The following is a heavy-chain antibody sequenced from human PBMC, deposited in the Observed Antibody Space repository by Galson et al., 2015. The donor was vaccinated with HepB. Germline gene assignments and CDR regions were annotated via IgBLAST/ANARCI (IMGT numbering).Heavy chain of an antibody. J-gene: IGHJ6*02. CDR2: ISYDGSNK. Sequence: SLRLSCAASGFTFSSYAMHWVRQAPGKGLEWVAVISYDGSNKYYADSVKGRFTISRDNSKNTLYLQMNSLRAEDTAVYYCARDLGDSSWYGGGMDVWGQGTTVTVSS. CDR3: ARDLGDSSWYGGGMDV. D-gene: IGHD6-13*01. CDR1: GFTFSSYA. V-gene: IGHV3-30-3*01.